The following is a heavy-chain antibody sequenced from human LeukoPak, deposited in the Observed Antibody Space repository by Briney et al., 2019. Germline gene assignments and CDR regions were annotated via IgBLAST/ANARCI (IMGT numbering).Heavy chain of an antibody. J-gene: IGHJ4*02. Sequence: QSGGSLRLSCAASGFTFSGYAMNWVRQAPGKGLEWVSHIYSSDTTYADSVKGRFTISRDNAKNSLYLQMNSLRDEDTAVYYCASRHYGSGSYPNYWGQGTLVTVSS. D-gene: IGHD3-10*01. CDR3: ASRHYGSGSYPNY. V-gene: IGHV3-48*02. CDR1: GFTFSGYA. CDR2: IYSSDTT.